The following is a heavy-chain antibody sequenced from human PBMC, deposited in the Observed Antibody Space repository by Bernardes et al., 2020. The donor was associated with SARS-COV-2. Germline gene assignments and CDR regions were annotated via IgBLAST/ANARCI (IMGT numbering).Heavy chain of an antibody. CDR2: IHHGGST. V-gene: IGHV4-38-2*01. Sequence: SETLSLTCAVSGYSISSGYYWGWNRQPRGQGLEWLGTIHHGGSTYYNPSLKSRVTISVDTSKNQFSLKLSSVTAADTAVYYCARLVDSAMARFAYWGQGILVTVSS. CDR1: GYSISSGYY. J-gene: IGHJ4*02. D-gene: IGHD5-18*01. CDR3: ARLVDSAMARFAY.